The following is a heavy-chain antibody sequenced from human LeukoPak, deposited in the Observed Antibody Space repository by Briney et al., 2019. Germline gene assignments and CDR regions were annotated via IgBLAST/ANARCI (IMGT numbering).Heavy chain of an antibody. CDR3: ATDSSGSEY. CDR2: ISGGGGST. Sequence: GSLRLSCAASGFTFSSYAMSRVRQAPGKGLEWVSAISGGGGSTYYADSVKGRFTISRDNSKNTLYLQMNSLRAEDTAVYYCATDSSGSEYWGQGTLVTVSS. D-gene: IGHD3-22*01. J-gene: IGHJ4*02. V-gene: IGHV3-23*01. CDR1: GFTFSSYA.